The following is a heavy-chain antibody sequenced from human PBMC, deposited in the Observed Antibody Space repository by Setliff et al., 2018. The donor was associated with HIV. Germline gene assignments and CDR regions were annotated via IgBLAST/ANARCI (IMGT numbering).Heavy chain of an antibody. V-gene: IGHV4-34*01. Sequence: SSETLSLTCAVYGGSFSDYYWSWVRQSAGKGLEWIGSIYYSGSTYYNPSLKSRVTISVDTSKNQFSLKLSSVTAADTALYYCARAFVPYGYGLDYFDYWGQGTLVTVSS. CDR1: GGSFSDYY. J-gene: IGHJ4*02. CDR3: ARAFVPYGYGLDYFDY. D-gene: IGHD5-18*01. CDR2: IYYSGST.